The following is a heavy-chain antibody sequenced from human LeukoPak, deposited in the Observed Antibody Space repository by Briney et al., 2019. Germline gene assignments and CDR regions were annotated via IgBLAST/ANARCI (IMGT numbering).Heavy chain of an antibody. CDR3: AKDISRVTTFFDGFDY. V-gene: IGHV3-9*01. CDR1: GFTFGDYA. J-gene: IGHJ4*02. Sequence: GRSLRLSCAASGFTFGDYAMHWVRQAPGKGLEWVSGISWNSGSIGYADSVKGRFTISRDNAKNSLYLQMNSLRAEDTALYYCAKDISRVTTFFDGFDYWGQGTLVTVSS. D-gene: IGHD4-17*01. CDR2: ISWNSGSI.